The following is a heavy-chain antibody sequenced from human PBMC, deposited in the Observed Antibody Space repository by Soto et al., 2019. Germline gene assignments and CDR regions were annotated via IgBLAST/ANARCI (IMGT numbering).Heavy chain of an antibody. D-gene: IGHD2-15*01. CDR3: AKGFYFMVV. V-gene: IGHV3-23*01. J-gene: IGHJ6*02. CDR2: TSGSGGNT. CDR1: GFTFSTSA. Sequence: GGSLRLSCAASGFTFSTSAMAWVRQAPGKGLEWVSGTSGSGGNTYYADSVKGRFTISRDASQNTLFLEMSTLRAEDTATYYCAKGFYFMVVWGQGTTVTVYS.